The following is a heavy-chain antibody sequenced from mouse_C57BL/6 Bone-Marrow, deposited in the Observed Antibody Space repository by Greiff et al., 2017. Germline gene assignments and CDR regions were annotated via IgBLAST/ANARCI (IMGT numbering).Heavy chain of an antibody. CDR1: GFTFNTYA. D-gene: IGHD2-3*01. J-gene: IGHJ4*01. CDR3: VGDRYDGYYGGAMDY. Sequence: EVHLVESGGGLVQPKGSLKLSCAASGFTFNTYAMHWVRQAPGKGLEWVARIRSKSSNYATYYAYSVKDRFTISRDVSQSMFSLEMNNLRPEDTAMYYCVGDRYDGYYGGAMDYWGQGTSVTVSS. V-gene: IGHV10-3*01. CDR2: IRSKSSNYAT.